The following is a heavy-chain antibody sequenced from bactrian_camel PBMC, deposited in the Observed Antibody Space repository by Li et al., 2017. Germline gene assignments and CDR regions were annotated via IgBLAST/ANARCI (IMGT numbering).Heavy chain of an antibody. V-gene: IGHV3S1*01. Sequence: HVQLVESGGGSVQAGGSLRLSCVATGYTSKSAFMGWFRQAPGKDREAVAAIGTDDGRTYYADSVKGRFTVSQDNGKNTLSLQMNGLKPEDTAVYYCAAEISPRGVPDFGYWGQGTQVTVS. CDR2: IGTDDGRT. CDR3: AAEISPRGVPDFGY. CDR1: GYTSKSAF. J-gene: IGHJ6*01. D-gene: IGHD1*01.